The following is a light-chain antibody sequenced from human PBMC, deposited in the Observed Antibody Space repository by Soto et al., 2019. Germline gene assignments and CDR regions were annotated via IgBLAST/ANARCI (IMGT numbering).Light chain of an antibody. CDR3: QQRSNWLFT. CDR1: QSVSSY. J-gene: IGKJ3*01. CDR2: DAS. Sequence: EIVLTQYPATLSLSPGERATLSCRASQSVSSYLAWYQQKPGQAPRLLIYDASSRATGIPARFSGSGSGTDFTLTISSLEPEDFAVYYCQQRSNWLFTFGPGTKVDIK. V-gene: IGKV3-11*01.